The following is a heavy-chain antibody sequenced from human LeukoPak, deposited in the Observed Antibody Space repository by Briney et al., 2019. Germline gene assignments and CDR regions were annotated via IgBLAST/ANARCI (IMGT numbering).Heavy chain of an antibody. Sequence: GASVKVSCKASGYTFTSYGISRVRQAPGQGLEWMGWISAYNGNTNYAQKLQGRVTMTTDTSTSTAYMELRSLRSDDTAVYYCAKTLWFGELYLPYYFGYWGQGTLVTVSS. V-gene: IGHV1-18*01. CDR1: GYTFTSYG. D-gene: IGHD3-10*01. J-gene: IGHJ4*02. CDR2: ISAYNGNT. CDR3: AKTLWFGELYLPYYFGY.